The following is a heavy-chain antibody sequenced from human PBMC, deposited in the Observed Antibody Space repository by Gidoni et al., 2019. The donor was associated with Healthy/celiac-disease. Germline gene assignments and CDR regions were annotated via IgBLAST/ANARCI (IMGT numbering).Heavy chain of an antibody. D-gene: IGHD3-3*01. CDR3: ANIRLTARFLGWLLDY. J-gene: IGHJ4*02. CDR2: ISGSGGST. Sequence: EVQLLESGGGLVQPGGSLRITCAASGFTCSRYAMSWLRQARGKGMEWVSAISGSGGSTYYADAVEGLFTISRANSKNTLYLQMNSLRAEDTAVYYCANIRLTARFLGWLLDYWGQGTLVTVSS. CDR1: GFTCSRYA. V-gene: IGHV3-23*01.